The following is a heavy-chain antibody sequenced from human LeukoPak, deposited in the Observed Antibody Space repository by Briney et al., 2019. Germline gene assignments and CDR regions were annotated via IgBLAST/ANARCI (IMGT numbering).Heavy chain of an antibody. CDR3: VKDRTGTYTLDY. Sequence: GRSLRLSCAASGFTFSTYAMYWVRQAPGKGLEWVAVISYDGSRQHYADSVKGRFTISRDNSKNTLNLQMNSLRAEDTAVYYCVKDRTGTYTLDYWGQGTLVTVSS. CDR2: ISYDGSRQ. V-gene: IGHV3-30-3*01. J-gene: IGHJ4*02. CDR1: GFTFSTYA. D-gene: IGHD3-10*01.